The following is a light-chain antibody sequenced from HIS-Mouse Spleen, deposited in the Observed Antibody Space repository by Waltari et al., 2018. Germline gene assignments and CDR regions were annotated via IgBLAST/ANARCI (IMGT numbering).Light chain of an antibody. CDR1: SSNIGSNY. V-gene: IGLV1-47*01. Sequence: QSVLTQPPSASGTPGQRVTISCSGSSSNIGSNYVYWYQQLPGTAPKLLIYRNKPRPSGVPDRFSGSKSGTSASLAISGLRSEDEADYYCQVWDSSSDHVVFGGGTKLTVL. CDR3: QVWDSSSDHVV. J-gene: IGLJ2*01. CDR2: RNK.